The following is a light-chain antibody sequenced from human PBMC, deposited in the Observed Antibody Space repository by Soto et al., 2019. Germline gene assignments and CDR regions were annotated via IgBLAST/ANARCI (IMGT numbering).Light chain of an antibody. CDR1: KSLVYSDGNTH. Sequence: DVVLTQSPLSLPVNFGQPASISCRSSKSLVYSDGNTHLSWFHQRPGQAPRRLIYRVSSRDSGVPDRVSGSGSGTDITLEISRVEAEDVGIYFCTQGTHWPRTFGQGTKVEVE. CDR2: RVS. V-gene: IGKV2-30*01. J-gene: IGKJ1*01. CDR3: TQGTHWPRT.